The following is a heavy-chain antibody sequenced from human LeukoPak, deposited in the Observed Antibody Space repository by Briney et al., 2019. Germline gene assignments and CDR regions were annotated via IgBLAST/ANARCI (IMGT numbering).Heavy chain of an antibody. CDR1: GLFFSDVW. J-gene: IGHJ4*02. CDR3: AAGYGWLTDF. V-gene: IGHV3-7*01. Sequence: PGGSLRLSCAGTGLFFSDVWMNWFRQAPGKGLEWVANIEKDGSEKNYVDSVKGRFTISRDNAKNSPHLEMNSLRGEDTAVYYCAAGYGWLTDFWGQGTLVTVSS. D-gene: IGHD2-8*02. CDR2: IEKDGSEK.